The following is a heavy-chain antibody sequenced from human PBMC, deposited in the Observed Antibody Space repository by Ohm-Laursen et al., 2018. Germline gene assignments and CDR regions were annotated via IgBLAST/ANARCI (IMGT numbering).Heavy chain of an antibody. CDR2: INHSRST. CDR3: ARGFSGWWGRIDY. J-gene: IGHJ4*02. Sequence: GTLSLTCSVSGGSFSGYYWNWIRQPPGKGLEWIGDINHSRSTKYNSSFKSRVTISVDTSKNQFSLKLSSVTAADTAVYYCARGFSGWWGRIDYWGQGILVTVSS. D-gene: IGHD6-19*01. V-gene: IGHV4-34*01. CDR1: GGSFSGYY.